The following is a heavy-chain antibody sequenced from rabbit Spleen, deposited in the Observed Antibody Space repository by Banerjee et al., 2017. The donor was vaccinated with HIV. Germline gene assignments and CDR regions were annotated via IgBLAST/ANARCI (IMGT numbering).Heavy chain of an antibody. J-gene: IGHJ3*01. CDR1: GFTLSNYY. D-gene: IGHD8-1*01. V-gene: IGHV1S7*01. Sequence: QLKESGGGLVQPGGSLKLSCKASGFTLSNYYMNWVRQAPGKGLEWIGYIDPVFGITYYANWVNGRFSISRENAQNTVFLQMTSLTAADTATYFCARDGAGGSYFALWGQGTLVTVS. CDR2: IDPVFGIT. CDR3: ARDGAGGSYFAL.